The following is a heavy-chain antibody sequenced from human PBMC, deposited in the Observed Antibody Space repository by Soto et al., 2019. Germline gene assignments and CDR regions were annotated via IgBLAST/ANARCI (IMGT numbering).Heavy chain of an antibody. V-gene: IGHV2-5*02. CDR2: IYWDDDK. D-gene: IGHD5-18*01. J-gene: IGHJ4*02. CDR3: THSFDTVMALDY. CDR1: GFSLSTSGVG. Sequence: SGPTLVNPTQTLTLTCTFSGFSLSTSGVGVGWIRQPPGKALEWLALIYWDDDKRYSPSLKSRLTITKDTSKNQVVLTMTSLDPVDTATYYCTHSFDTVMALDYWGQGTLVTVSS.